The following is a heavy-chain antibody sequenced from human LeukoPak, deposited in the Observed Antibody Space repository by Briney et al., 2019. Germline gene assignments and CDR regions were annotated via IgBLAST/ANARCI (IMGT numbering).Heavy chain of an antibody. CDR2: IYYSGST. Sequence: SETLSLTCTVSGGSISSSSYYWGWIRQPPGKGLEWIGSIYYSGSTYYNPSLKSRVTISVDTSKNQFSLKLSSVTAADTAVYYCARLPGPDAFDIWGQGTMVTVSS. CDR3: ARLPGPDAFDI. V-gene: IGHV4-39*07. CDR1: GGSISSSSYY. J-gene: IGHJ3*02.